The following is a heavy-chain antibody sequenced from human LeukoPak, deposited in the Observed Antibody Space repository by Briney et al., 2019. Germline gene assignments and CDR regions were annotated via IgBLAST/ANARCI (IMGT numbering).Heavy chain of an antibody. J-gene: IGHJ6*04. CDR1: GGSLSGYY. D-gene: IGHD4/OR15-4a*01. CDR2: INHSGST. CDR3: ARAKRSYYYYGMDV. Sequence: PSETLSLTCAVYGGSLSGYYWSWIRQPPGKGLEWIGEINHSGSTNYNPSLKSRVTISVDTSKNQFSLKLSSVTAADTAVYYCARAKRSYYYYGMDVWGKGTTVTVSS. V-gene: IGHV4-34*01.